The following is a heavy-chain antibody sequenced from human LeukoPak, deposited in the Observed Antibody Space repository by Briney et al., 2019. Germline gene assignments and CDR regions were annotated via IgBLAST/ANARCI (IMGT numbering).Heavy chain of an antibody. Sequence: SETLSLTCAVSGDSFSSHYWTWIRQPPGRGLEWIGYISYIGTTNYNPSLKSRVTMSADTSKNQFSLKLRSVTAADTAVYYCARCRHGNCDYFDYWGQGTLVTVSS. CDR1: GDSFSSHY. D-gene: IGHD1-7*01. CDR3: ARCRHGNCDYFDY. V-gene: IGHV4-59*11. CDR2: ISYIGTT. J-gene: IGHJ4*02.